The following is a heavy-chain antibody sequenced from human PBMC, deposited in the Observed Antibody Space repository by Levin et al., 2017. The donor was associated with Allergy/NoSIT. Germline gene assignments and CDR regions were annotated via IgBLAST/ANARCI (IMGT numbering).Heavy chain of an antibody. D-gene: IGHD4-17*01. Sequence: GASVKVSCKASGGTFSSYAISWVRQAPGQGLEWMGGIIPIFGTANYAQKFQGRVTITADKSTSTAYMELSSLRSEDTAVYYCAGNSHLRDNAFDIWGQGTMVTVSS. CDR1: GGTFSSYA. V-gene: IGHV1-69*06. CDR3: AGNSHLRDNAFDI. J-gene: IGHJ3*02. CDR2: IIPIFGTA.